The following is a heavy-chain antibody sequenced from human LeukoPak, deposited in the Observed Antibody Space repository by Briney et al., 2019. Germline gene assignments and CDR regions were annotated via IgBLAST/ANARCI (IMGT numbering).Heavy chain of an antibody. D-gene: IGHD4-17*01. Sequence: GGSLRLSCAASGFTFSSYWMHWVRQAPGKGLVWVSRINSDGSSTRYADSVKGRFTISRDNAKNTLYPQMNSLRAEDTAVYYCARAYYGDYRIDYWSQGTLVTVSS. V-gene: IGHV3-74*01. CDR2: INSDGSST. CDR1: GFTFSSYW. J-gene: IGHJ4*02. CDR3: ARAYYGDYRIDY.